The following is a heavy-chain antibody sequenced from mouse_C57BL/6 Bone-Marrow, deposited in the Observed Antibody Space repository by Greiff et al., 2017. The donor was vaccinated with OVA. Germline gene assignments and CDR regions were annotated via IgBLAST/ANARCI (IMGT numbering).Heavy chain of an antibody. Sequence: EVKLMESGGGLVKPGGSLKLSCAASGFTFSSYAMSWVRQTPEKRLEWVATISDGGSYTYYPDNVKGRFTISRDNAKNNLYLQMSHLKSEDTAMYYCARGASVIRDFDYWGQGTTLTVSS. J-gene: IGHJ2*01. CDR2: ISDGGSYT. CDR3: ARGASVIRDFDY. D-gene: IGHD6-1*01. CDR1: GFTFSSYA. V-gene: IGHV5-4*03.